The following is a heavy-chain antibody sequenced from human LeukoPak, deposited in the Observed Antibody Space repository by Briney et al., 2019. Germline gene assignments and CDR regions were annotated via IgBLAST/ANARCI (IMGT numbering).Heavy chain of an antibody. V-gene: IGHV5-51*01. D-gene: IGHD3-10*01. CDR1: GYSFTSYW. J-gene: IGHJ4*02. Sequence: GESLKISFKGSGYSFTSYWIGWVRQMPGKGLEWMGIIYPGDSDTRYSPSFQGQVTISADKSISTAYLQWSSLKASDTAMYYCARLYYGSGSYYSYYFDYWGQGTLATVSS. CDR2: IYPGDSDT. CDR3: ARLYYGSGSYYSYYFDY.